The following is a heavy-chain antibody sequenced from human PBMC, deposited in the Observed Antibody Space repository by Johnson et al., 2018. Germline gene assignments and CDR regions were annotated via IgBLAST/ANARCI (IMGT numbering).Heavy chain of an antibody. Sequence: VQLQESGGGLVQPGGSLRLSCAASGFTFNKDWMHWVRQAPGKGLVWVSHINIDGSTTTYADSVKGRFTISRDNAKNTLDLQMNRLRAEDTAVYYCAREGVGVGPGLDYWGQGILVTVSS. CDR3: AREGVGVGPGLDY. CDR1: GFTFNKDW. CDR2: INIDGSTT. J-gene: IGHJ4*02. V-gene: IGHV3-74*01. D-gene: IGHD1-26*01.